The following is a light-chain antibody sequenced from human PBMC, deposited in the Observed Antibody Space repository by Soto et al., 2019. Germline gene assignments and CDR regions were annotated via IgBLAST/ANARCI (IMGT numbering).Light chain of an antibody. J-gene: IGKJ3*01. CDR2: GAS. CDR3: QQYNNWPPIT. V-gene: IGKV3-15*01. CDR1: QSVSSN. Sequence: EIVMTQSPATLSVSQGERATLSCRASQSVSSNLAWYQQRPGPAPRLLIYGASTRATGIPARFSGSGSGKEFTLNISSMQSEDFAVYYCQQYNNWPPITFGPGTKVDIK.